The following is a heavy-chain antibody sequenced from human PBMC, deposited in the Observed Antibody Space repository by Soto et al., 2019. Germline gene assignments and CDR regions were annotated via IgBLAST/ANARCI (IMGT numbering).Heavy chain of an antibody. J-gene: IGHJ4*02. Sequence: EVQLLESGGGLVQSGGSLRLSCAASGFTFSSYAMSWVRQAPGKGLEWVSAISGSGISTYYADPVKGRFTISRDNSNNTLYLQMNSLRAEDTAVYYCAKEYEYSSGWERIDYWGQGTLVTVSS. CDR3: AKEYEYSSGWERIDY. CDR2: ISGSGIST. V-gene: IGHV3-23*01. D-gene: IGHD6-19*01. CDR1: GFTFSSYA.